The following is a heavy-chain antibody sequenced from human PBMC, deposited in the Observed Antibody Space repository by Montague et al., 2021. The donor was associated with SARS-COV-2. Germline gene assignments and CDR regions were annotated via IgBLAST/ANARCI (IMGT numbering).Heavy chain of an antibody. CDR2: VNPDGSGK. J-gene: IGHJ4*02. Sequence: SLRLSCAASGFPFPSYWMGWVRQAPGKGLEWVANVNPDGSGKLHVDSVKGRFTISRDNAKNSLFLQMNTLRDEDTAVYYCVRNGAHADYWGQGTQVTVSS. V-gene: IGHV3-7*01. CDR1: GFPFPSYW. CDR3: VRNGAHADY. D-gene: IGHD4-17*01.